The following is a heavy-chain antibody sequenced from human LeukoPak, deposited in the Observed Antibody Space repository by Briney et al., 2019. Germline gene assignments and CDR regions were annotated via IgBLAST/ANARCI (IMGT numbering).Heavy chain of an antibody. CDR1: GFTFTKYW. CDR2: IKQDGSEK. V-gene: IGHV3-7*01. D-gene: IGHD4-17*01. J-gene: IGHJ6*02. Sequence: GGSLRLSCAASGFTFTKYWMTWVRQAPGKGLEWVANIKQDGSEKFYVDSVKGRFTISRDNAKNSLYLQMNSLRAEDTAVYYCARALRTVLGYGIDVWGQGTTVTVSS. CDR3: ARALRTVLGYGIDV.